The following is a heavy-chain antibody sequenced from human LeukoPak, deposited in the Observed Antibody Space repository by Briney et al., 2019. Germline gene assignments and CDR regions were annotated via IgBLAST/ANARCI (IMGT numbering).Heavy chain of an antibody. CDR2: IIPIFGTA. J-gene: IGHJ4*02. CDR1: GGTFISYA. V-gene: IGHV1-69*13. Sequence: ASVKVSCKASGGTFISYAISWVRQAPGQGLEWMGGIIPIFGTANYAQKFQGRVTITADESTSTAYMELSSLRSEDTAVYYCAKGDGYNYEGSNFDYWGQGTLVTVSS. D-gene: IGHD5-24*01. CDR3: AKGDGYNYEGSNFDY.